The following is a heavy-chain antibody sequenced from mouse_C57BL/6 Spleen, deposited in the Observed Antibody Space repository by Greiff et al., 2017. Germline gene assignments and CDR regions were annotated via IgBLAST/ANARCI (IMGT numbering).Heavy chain of an antibody. CDR3: ARGSSYPLAMDY. CDR1: GFTFSDYG. J-gene: IGHJ4*01. D-gene: IGHD6-1*01. Sequence: EVQLVESGGGLVTPGGSLKLSCAASGFTFSDYGMHWFRQAPEKGLEWVAYISSGSSTIYYADTVKGRCTISRDNAKNTLFLQMTSLPSEATAMYYCARGSSYPLAMDYGGQGTSVTVSS. CDR2: ISSGSSTI. V-gene: IGHV5-17*01.